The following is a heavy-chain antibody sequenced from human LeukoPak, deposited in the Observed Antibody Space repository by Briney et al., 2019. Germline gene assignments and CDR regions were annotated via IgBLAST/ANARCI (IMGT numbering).Heavy chain of an antibody. Sequence: GGSLRLSCAASGFTFSSYWMSWVRQAPGKGLEWVANIKQDGSEKYYVDSVKGRFTISRDNSKNTLYLQMNSLRAEDTAVYYCARDLGQYYDTSDNWFDPWGQGTLVTVSS. CDR3: ARDLGQYYDTSDNWFDP. D-gene: IGHD3-22*01. J-gene: IGHJ5*02. CDR1: GFTFSSYW. CDR2: IKQDGSEK. V-gene: IGHV3-7*01.